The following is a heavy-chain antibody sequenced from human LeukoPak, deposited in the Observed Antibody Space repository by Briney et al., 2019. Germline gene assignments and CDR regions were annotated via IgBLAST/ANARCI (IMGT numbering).Heavy chain of an antibody. J-gene: IGHJ6*03. Sequence: VKVSCKASGYTFTSYDINWVRQATGQGLEWMGWMNPNSGNTGYAQKFQGRVTITRNTSISTAYMELSSLRSEDTAVYYCARRHRGYGWGGYYYYYMDVWGKGTTVTVSS. CDR3: ARRHRGYGWGGYYYYYMDV. CDR1: GYTFTSYD. V-gene: IGHV1-8*03. CDR2: MNPNSGNT. D-gene: IGHD5-12*01.